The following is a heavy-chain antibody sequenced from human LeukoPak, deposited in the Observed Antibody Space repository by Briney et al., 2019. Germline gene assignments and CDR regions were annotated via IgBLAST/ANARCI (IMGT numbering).Heavy chain of an antibody. Sequence: SETLSLTCTVSGGSISSSNWWSWVRQPPGKGLEWIGEIYHSGSTNYNPSLKSRVTISVDKSKNQFPLKLSSVTAADTAVYYCARLSPGPDAFDIWGQGTMVTVSS. CDR3: ARLSPGPDAFDI. CDR1: GGSISSSNW. V-gene: IGHV4-4*02. CDR2: IYHSGST. J-gene: IGHJ3*02.